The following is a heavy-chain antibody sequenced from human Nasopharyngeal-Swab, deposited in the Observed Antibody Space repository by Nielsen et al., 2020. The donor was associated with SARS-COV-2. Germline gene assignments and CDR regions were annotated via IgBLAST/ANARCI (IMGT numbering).Heavy chain of an antibody. CDR1: GFTFSSYG. J-gene: IGHJ4*02. V-gene: IGHV3-33*08. CDR3: ARDLRITMVQGVIRPETLGY. D-gene: IGHD3-10*01. CDR2: IWYDGSNK. Sequence: GESLKISCAASGFTFSSYGMHWVRQAPGKGLEWVAVIWYDGSNKYYADSVKGRFTISRDNSKNTLYLQMNSLRAEDTAVYYCARDLRITMVQGVIRPETLGYWGQGTLVTVSS.